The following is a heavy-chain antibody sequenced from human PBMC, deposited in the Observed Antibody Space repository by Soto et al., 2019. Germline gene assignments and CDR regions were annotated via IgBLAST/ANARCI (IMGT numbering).Heavy chain of an antibody. J-gene: IGHJ4*02. CDR3: AIGAGGYGSVPYYFDY. V-gene: IGHV3-13*04. D-gene: IGHD3-10*01. CDR1: GFTLSSYD. CDR2: IGTAGDT. Sequence: GGSLRLSCATSGFTLSSYDMHWVRQATADGLEWVSAIGTAGDTYYPGSVKGRFTISREKAKNSFYLQMNSLKAGDTAVYYCAIGAGGYGSVPYYFDYWGQGTLVTVSS.